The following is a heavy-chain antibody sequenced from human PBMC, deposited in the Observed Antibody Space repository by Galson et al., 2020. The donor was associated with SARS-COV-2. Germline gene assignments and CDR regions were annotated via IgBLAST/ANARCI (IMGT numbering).Heavy chain of an antibody. Sequence: NSGGSLRLSCAASGFPFSTYSMNWVRLAPGKGLEWGSSISTSSSYTYYVDSVKGRFSISRDNPRNSLYLQMNSLRAEDTAVYYCARDEGIRGYNSCRLYYGMDVWVLGTSVTVSS. V-gene: IGHV3-21*01. CDR1: GFPFSTYS. CDR3: ARDEGIRGYNSCRLYYGMDV. CDR2: ISTSSSYT. D-gene: IGHD5-18*01. J-gene: IGHJ6*02.